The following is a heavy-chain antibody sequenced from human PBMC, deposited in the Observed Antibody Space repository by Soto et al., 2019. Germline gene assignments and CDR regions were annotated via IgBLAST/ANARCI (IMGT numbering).Heavy chain of an antibody. CDR1: GYRFTTFY. V-gene: IGHV1-2*06. D-gene: IGHD5-18*01. CDR3: ARDGNFAFRGYSFGFDF. J-gene: IGHJ4*02. Sequence: ASVKVSCKASGYRFTTFYIHWVRQAPGQGLEWMGRMNLDTGGTTYAQKFQGRVTMTRDTSISTAYMEVTNLKSDDTAIYYCARDGNFAFRGYSFGFDFWGQGTLVTVYS. CDR2: MNLDTGGT.